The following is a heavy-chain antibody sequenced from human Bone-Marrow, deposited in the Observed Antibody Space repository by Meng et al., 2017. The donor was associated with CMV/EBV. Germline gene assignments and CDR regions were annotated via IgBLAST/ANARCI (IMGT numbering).Heavy chain of an antibody. CDR3: ARWGSSSWHYYYYGMDD. D-gene: IGHD6-13*01. V-gene: IGHV3-30-3*01. CDR1: GFTFSSYA. J-gene: IGHJ6*02. Sequence: GESLKISCAASGFTFSSYAMHWVRQAPGKGLEWVAVISYDGSNKYYADSVKGRFTISRDNSKNTLYLQMNSLRAEDTAVYYCARWGSSSWHYYYYGMDDWGQGTTVTVSS. CDR2: ISYDGSNK.